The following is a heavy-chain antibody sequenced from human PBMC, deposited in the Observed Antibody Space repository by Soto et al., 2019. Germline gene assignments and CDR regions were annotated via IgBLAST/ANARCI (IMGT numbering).Heavy chain of an antibody. CDR2: IWYDGSYK. CDR1: GFTFSSYD. Sequence: QVQLVESGGGVVQPGRSLRLSCAASGFTFSSYDMHWVRQAPGKGLEWVAIIWYDGSYKYYADSVKGRFTISRDNSQNTLYLQMNGMGAEDTAVYYCARSDSSAYAMDVWGQGTTVTVSS. D-gene: IGHD3-22*01. CDR3: ARSDSSAYAMDV. J-gene: IGHJ6*02. V-gene: IGHV3-33*01.